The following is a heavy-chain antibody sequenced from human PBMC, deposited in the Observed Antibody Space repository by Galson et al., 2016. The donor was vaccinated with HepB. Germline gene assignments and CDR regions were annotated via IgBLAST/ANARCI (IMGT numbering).Heavy chain of an antibody. CDR2: ISSSSTYI. CDR3: ARDLTGFKKYYDFWSGYFYYYYGMDV. V-gene: IGHV3-21*01. CDR1: GFTFSSYS. J-gene: IGHJ6*02. D-gene: IGHD3-3*01. Sequence: SLRLSCAGSGFTFSSYSMNWVRQAPGKGLEWVSSISSSSTYIYYAGSVKGRFSISRDNAKNSLYLQMNSLRAEDTAVYYCARDLTGFKKYYDFWSGYFYYYYGMDVWGQGTTVTVSS.